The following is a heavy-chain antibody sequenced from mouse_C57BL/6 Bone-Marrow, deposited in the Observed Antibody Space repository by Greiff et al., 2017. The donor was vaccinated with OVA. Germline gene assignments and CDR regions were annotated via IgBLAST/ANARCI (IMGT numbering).Heavy chain of an antibody. Sequence: VQLQQSGPELVKPGASVKISCKASGYSFTGYFMNWVKQSHGKSLEWIGRINPYNGDTFYNQKFKGKANLHVDQSSSTAHMELLVRTSEYFAVYYCARSGGNYPWYFDVWGTGTTVTVSS. CDR1: GYSFTGYF. CDR3: ARSGGNYPWYFDV. J-gene: IGHJ1*03. V-gene: IGHV1-37*01. D-gene: IGHD2-1*01. CDR2: INPYNGDT.